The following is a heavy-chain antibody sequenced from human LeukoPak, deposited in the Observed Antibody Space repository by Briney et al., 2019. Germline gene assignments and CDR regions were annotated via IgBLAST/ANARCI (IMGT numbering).Heavy chain of an antibody. CDR3: AGGGGAPSFAY. V-gene: IGHV4-59*01. CDR1: GGSISSYY. Sequence: SETLSLTCTVSGGSISSYYWSWARQPAGNGIEWVGYIYYSVSTNYTPPLKSPVPISVATSKNQFCLKLSSVTTAETAVYYCAGGGGAPSFAYWSQATLVTVSS. J-gene: IGHJ4*02. D-gene: IGHD3-16*01. CDR2: IYYSVST.